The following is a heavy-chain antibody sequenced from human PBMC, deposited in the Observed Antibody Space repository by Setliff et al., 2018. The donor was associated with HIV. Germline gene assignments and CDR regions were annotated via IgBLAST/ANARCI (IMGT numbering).Heavy chain of an antibody. Sequence: ASVKVSCKASGYSFTNYALNWLRQAPGRGLEWMGWIHTEQGFPMYAQGLTGRFVFSLDPSVSTAYLQINSLNPDDGAVYYCAVDRHAFDIWGQGTVVTVSS. J-gene: IGHJ3*02. CDR3: AVDRHAFDI. V-gene: IGHV7-4-1*02. D-gene: IGHD5-12*01. CDR2: IHTEQGFP. CDR1: GYSFTNYA.